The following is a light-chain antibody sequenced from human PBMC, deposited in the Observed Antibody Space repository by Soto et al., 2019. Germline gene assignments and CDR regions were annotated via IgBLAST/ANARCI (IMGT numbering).Light chain of an antibody. CDR2: AAS. V-gene: IGKV1-39*01. Sequence: DIQMTQSPSSLSASVGDRVTITCRASQTISRFLSWYQKKPGKAPKVLIYAASTLQPGVPSRFSGSGSGTDFTLTIRSLQPDDFATYYCQQSYSGLYTFGQGTQLEIK. J-gene: IGKJ2*01. CDR1: QTISRF. CDR3: QQSYSGLYT.